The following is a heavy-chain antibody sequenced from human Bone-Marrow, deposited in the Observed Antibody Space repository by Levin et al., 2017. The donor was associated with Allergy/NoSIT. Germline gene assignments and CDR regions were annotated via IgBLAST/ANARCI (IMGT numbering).Heavy chain of an antibody. V-gene: IGHV1-69*13. CDR1: GGTFSSYA. CDR3: ARGSVVVAAASWFAP. D-gene: IGHD2-15*01. Sequence: SVKVSCKASGGTFSSYAISWVRQAPGQGLEWMGGIIPIFGAANYAQKFQGRVTITADESTSTAYMDLSSLRAEDTAAYYCARGSVVVAAASWFAPWGQGTLVTVSS. J-gene: IGHJ5*02. CDR2: IIPIFGAA.